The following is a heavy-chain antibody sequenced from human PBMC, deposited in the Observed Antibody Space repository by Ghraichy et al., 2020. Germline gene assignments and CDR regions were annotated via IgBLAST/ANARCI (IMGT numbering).Heavy chain of an antibody. Sequence: GESLNISCAASGFTISNYVIHWVRQAPGKGLEWVALISYDETNEYYADSVKGRFTISRDNSKNTLYLQMNTLSAEDTALYYCVRGKFGGNSGHDRFDYWGQGTLVTVSS. V-gene: IGHV3-30*04. CDR3: VRGKFGGNSGHDRFDY. D-gene: IGHD5-12*01. CDR1: GFTISNYV. CDR2: ISYDETNE. J-gene: IGHJ4*02.